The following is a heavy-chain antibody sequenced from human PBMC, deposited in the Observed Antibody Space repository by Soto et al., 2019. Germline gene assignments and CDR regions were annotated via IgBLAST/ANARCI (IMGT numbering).Heavy chain of an antibody. CDR2: INHSGST. D-gene: IGHD3-10*01. CDR3: ARGGSGSYLSHYYYYYYMDV. CDR1: GGSFSGYY. Sequence: SETLSLTCAVYGGSFSGYYWSWIRQPPGKGLEWIGEINHSGSTNYNPSLKSRVTISVDTSKNQFSLKLSSVTAADTAVYYCARGGSGSYLSHYYYYYYMDVWGKGTTVTVSS. V-gene: IGHV4-34*01. J-gene: IGHJ6*03.